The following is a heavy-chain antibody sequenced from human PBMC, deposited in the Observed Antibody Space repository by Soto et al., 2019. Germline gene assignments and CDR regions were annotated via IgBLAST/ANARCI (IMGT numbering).Heavy chain of an antibody. CDR1: GGTLSRHA. V-gene: IGHV1-69*01. J-gene: IGHJ4*02. CDR2: IIPIFGSA. D-gene: IGHD3-22*01. Sequence: QVQLVQSGAEVRKPGSSVKVSCKASGGTLSRHAISWVRQAPGQGLEWMGGIIPIFGSANYAQKFQDRVTITADESTSTAYMELSSLRSDDTAVYYCARGWKFDSHGSYYACWGQGTLVIVSS. CDR3: ARGWKFDSHGSYYAC.